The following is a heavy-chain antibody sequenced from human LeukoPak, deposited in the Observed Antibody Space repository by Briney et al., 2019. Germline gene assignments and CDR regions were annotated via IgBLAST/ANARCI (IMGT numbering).Heavy chain of an antibody. CDR1: GFSFSNSW. CDR3: ARGTYLDF. V-gene: IGHV1-18*01. CDR2: INTYNGNT. Sequence: GGSLRLSCAASGFSFSNSWMNWVRQAPGQGLEWVGWINTYNGNTEYAQNVQGRVTVTAHTSSSTAYLELRSLRSDDTAVYYCARGTYLDFWGQGTLVTVSS. J-gene: IGHJ4*02.